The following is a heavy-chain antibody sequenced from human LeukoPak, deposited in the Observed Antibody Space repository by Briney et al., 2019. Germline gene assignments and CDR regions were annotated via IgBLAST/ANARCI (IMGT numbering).Heavy chain of an antibody. J-gene: IGHJ4*02. CDR3: ARDRLYCSSTSCYRSPFDY. CDR1: GFTFADYA. D-gene: IGHD2-2*01. CDR2: IWYDGSNK. V-gene: IGHV3-33*01. Sequence: PGGSLRLSCSASGFTFADYAMTWVRQAPGKGLEWVAVIWYDGSNKYYADSVKGRFTISRDNSKNTLYLQMNSLRAEDTAVYYCARDRLYCSSTSCYRSPFDYWGQGTLVTVSS.